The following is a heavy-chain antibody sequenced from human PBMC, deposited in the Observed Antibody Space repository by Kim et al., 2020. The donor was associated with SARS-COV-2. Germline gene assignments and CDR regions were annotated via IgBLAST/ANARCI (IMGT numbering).Heavy chain of an antibody. D-gene: IGHD1-20*01. J-gene: IGHJ6*02. V-gene: IGHV3-11*05. CDR1: GFTFSDYY. CDR3: ARDLINGTTGRWIHYYYGMDV. CDR2: ISSSSSYT. Sequence: GGSLRLSCAASGFTFSDYYMSWIRQAPGKGLEWVSYISSSSSYTNYADSVKGRFTISRDKAKNSLYLQMNSLRAEDTAVYYCARDLINGTTGRWIHYYYGMDVWGQGTTVTVSS.